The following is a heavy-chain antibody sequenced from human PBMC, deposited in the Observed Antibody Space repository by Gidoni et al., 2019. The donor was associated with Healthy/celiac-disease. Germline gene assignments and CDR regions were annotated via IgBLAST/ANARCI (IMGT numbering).Heavy chain of an antibody. Sequence: EVQLVESGGGLVQPGRSLRLSCAASGFTFDDYAMPWVRQASGKGLEFVSGLSWDSDRLGYADSVKGRFTISRYNAKNSLYLQMNSLRAEDTALYYCAKDGGYCSSTSCYYFDYWGQGTLVTVSS. V-gene: IGHV3-9*01. CDR1: GFTFDDYA. J-gene: IGHJ4*02. CDR2: LSWDSDRL. D-gene: IGHD2-2*01. CDR3: AKDGGYCSSTSCYYFDY.